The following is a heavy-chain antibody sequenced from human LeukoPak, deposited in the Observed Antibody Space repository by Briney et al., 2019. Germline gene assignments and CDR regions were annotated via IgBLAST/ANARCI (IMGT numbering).Heavy chain of an antibody. D-gene: IGHD6-19*01. CDR2: IYYSGST. CDR1: GGSISSYY. J-gene: IGHJ4*02. Sequence: PSETLSLTCTVSGGSISSYYWSWIRQPPGKGLEWIGYIYYSGSTNYNPSLKSRVTISVDTSKNQFSLKPSSVTAADTAVYYCARSQWLAAPTPFDYWGQGTLVTVSS. CDR3: ARSQWLAAPTPFDY. V-gene: IGHV4-59*08.